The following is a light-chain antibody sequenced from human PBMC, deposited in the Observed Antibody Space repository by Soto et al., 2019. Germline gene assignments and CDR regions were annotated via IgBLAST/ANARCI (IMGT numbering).Light chain of an antibody. Sequence: EIVMTQSPAPLSVSPGGGATLSCRASQSVSSNLAWYQQKPGQAPRPLIYGASTRATGIPARFSGSGSGTEFTLTISSLQSEDFAVYYCQQYNNWPPITCGQGTRLEIK. CDR1: QSVSSN. V-gene: IGKV3D-15*01. CDR3: QQYNNWPPIT. J-gene: IGKJ5*01. CDR2: GAS.